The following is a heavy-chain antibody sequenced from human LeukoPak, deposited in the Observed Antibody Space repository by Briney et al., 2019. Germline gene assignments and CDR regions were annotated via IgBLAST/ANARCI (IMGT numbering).Heavy chain of an antibody. Sequence: PSETLSLPCAVYGGSFSGYYWSWIRQPPGKGLEWIGEINHSGCTNYNPSLTSRVTISVDTSKNQFSLKLSSVTAADTAVYYCARGDIGSSWSKIDYWGQGTLATVSS. V-gene: IGHV4-34*01. D-gene: IGHD6-13*01. CDR1: GGSFSGYY. CDR3: ARGDIGSSWSKIDY. J-gene: IGHJ4*02. CDR2: INHSGCT.